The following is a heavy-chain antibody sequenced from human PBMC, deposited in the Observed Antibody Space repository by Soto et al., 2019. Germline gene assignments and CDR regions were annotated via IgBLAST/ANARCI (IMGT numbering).Heavy chain of an antibody. V-gene: IGHV3-66*01. D-gene: IGHD4-17*01. Sequence: GGSLRLSCAASGFTVSSNYMSWVRQAPGKGLEWVSVIYSGGSTYYADSVKGRFTISRDNSKNTLYLQMNSLRAEDTAVYYCARDRKPDYGDYSFDYWGQGTLVTVSS. J-gene: IGHJ4*02. CDR1: GFTVSSNY. CDR3: ARDRKPDYGDYSFDY. CDR2: IYSGGST.